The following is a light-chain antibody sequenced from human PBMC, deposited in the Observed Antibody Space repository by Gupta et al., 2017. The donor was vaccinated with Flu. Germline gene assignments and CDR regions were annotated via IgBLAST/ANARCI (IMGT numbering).Light chain of an antibody. CDR2: GAS. V-gene: IGKV3-20*01. CDR3: QQYGNSPWT. Sequence: ESDTRSCRASHSVSSDHLAWYQQKPGQAPRLLIYGASRKDSGSPDRFSGSGSGTDFTLNISRVEAEDVAVYYCQQYGNSPWTFGQGTKVDFK. CDR1: HSVSSDH. J-gene: IGKJ1*01.